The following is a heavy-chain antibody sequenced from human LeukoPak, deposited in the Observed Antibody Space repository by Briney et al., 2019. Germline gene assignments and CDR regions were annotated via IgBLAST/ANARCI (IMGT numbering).Heavy chain of an antibody. D-gene: IGHD3-22*01. Sequence: PGGSLRLSCAASGFTFSDYYMSWIRQAPGKGLEWVSYISSSGSTIYYADSVKGRFTISRDNAKNSLYLQMNSLRAEDTAVYYCARVKPPYYYDSSGYYLFDYWGQGTLVTVSS. CDR2: ISSSGSTI. V-gene: IGHV3-11*04. J-gene: IGHJ4*02. CDR3: ARVKPPYYYDSSGYYLFDY. CDR1: GFTFSDYY.